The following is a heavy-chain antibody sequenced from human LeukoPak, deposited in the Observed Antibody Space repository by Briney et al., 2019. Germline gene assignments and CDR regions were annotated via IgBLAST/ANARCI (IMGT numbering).Heavy chain of an antibody. J-gene: IGHJ4*02. CDR1: GGSISTYY. CDR3: ARIYGSGSYVDY. CDR2: IFYSGRT. D-gene: IGHD3-10*01. Sequence: SETLSLACTVPGGSISTYYWSWIRQPPGKGLECIGYIFYSGRTNYNPSLKSRVTISADTSKNQFSLKLSSVTDADTAVYYCARIYGSGSYVDYWGQGTLVTVSS. V-gene: IGHV4-59*01.